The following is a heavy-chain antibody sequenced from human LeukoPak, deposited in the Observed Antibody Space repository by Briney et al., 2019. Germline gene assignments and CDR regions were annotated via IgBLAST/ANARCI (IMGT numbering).Heavy chain of an antibody. D-gene: IGHD3-10*01. Sequence: GGSLRLSCVGSGFTFTTYNTNWVRQAPGKGLEWVSSLSGSSGYKYYADSVKGRFTISRDNAKNSLFLQMNSLRPEDTAVYYCARDRGYGSGINWFDPWGQGTLVTVSS. V-gene: IGHV3-21*01. J-gene: IGHJ5*02. CDR3: ARDRGYGSGINWFDP. CDR1: GFTFTTYN. CDR2: LSGSSGYK.